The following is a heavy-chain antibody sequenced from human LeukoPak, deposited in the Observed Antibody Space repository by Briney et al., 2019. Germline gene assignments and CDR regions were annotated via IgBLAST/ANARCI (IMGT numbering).Heavy chain of an antibody. CDR3: ARLLTFYDFSFDP. CDR1: GFTFSTFA. J-gene: IGHJ5*02. CDR2: IFPSGGEI. V-gene: IGHV3-23*01. Sequence: GGSLRLSCAASGFTFSTFAMIWVRQPPGKGLEWVSSIFPSGGEIHYADSVRGRFTISRDNSKSTLSLQMNSLRPEDTAFYYCARLLTFYDFSFDPWGQGTLVTVSS. D-gene: IGHD3-3*01.